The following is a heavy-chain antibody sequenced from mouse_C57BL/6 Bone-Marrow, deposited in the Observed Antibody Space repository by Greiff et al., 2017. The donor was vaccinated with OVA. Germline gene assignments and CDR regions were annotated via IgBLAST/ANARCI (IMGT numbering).Heavy chain of an antibody. CDR1: GYSFTGYY. CDR2: INPSTGGT. V-gene: IGHV1-42*01. Sequence: VQLQQSGPELVKPGASVKISCKASGYSFTGYYMNWVKQSPEKSLEWIGEINPSTGGTTYNQKFKAKATLTVDKSSSTAYMQLKSLTSEDSAVYYCARGWPIYYYGSSYYFDYWGQGTTLTVSS. J-gene: IGHJ2*01. CDR3: ARGWPIYYYGSSYYFDY. D-gene: IGHD1-1*01.